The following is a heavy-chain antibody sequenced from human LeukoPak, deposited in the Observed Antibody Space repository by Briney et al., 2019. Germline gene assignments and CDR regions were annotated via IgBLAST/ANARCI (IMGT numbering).Heavy chain of an antibody. CDR1: GGSFSGYY. J-gene: IGHJ6*02. CDR2: INHSGST. V-gene: IGHV4-34*01. CDR3: ATFGFHYYGSGIYGMDV. Sequence: SETPSLTCAVYGGSFSGYYWSWIRQPPGKGLEWIGEINHSGSTNYNPSLKSRVTISVDTSKNQFSLKLSSVTAADTAVYYCATFGFHYYGSGIYGMDVWGQGTTVTVSS. D-gene: IGHD3-10*01.